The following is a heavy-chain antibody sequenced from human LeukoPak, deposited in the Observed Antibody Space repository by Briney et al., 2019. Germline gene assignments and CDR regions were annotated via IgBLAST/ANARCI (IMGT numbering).Heavy chain of an antibody. CDR3: ARSMIVVVITLNLHDAFDI. CDR1: GGSISSSSYY. J-gene: IGHJ3*02. V-gene: IGHV4-39*01. CDR2: INYSGST. D-gene: IGHD3-22*01. Sequence: SETLSLTCTVSGGSISSSSYYWGWIRQPPGKGLEWIGSINYSGSTYYNPSLKSRVTISVDTSKNQFSLKLSSVTAADTAVYYCARSMIVVVITLNLHDAFDIWGQGTMVTVSS.